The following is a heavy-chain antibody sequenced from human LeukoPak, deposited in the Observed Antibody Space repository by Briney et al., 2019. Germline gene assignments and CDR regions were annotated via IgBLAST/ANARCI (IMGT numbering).Heavy chain of an antibody. D-gene: IGHD3-22*01. CDR1: GFTFSAFS. J-gene: IGHJ4*02. V-gene: IGHV3-21*03. CDR3: ARDRSPYDSSGYSLDY. CDR2: ISNAGSYI. Sequence: GGSLRLSCAASGFTFSAFSMNWVRQAPGKGLEWVSSISNAGSYIYYADSVKGRFTISRDNAKSSLYLRVNSLRAEDTAIYYCARDRSPYDSSGYSLDYWGQGSLVTVSS.